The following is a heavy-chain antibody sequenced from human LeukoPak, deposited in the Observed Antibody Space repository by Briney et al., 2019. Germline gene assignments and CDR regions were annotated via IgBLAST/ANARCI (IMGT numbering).Heavy chain of an antibody. D-gene: IGHD6-13*01. CDR2: IGGSGGNI. CDR1: GFTFNTYA. Sequence: GGSLRLSCAASGFTFNTYAMTWVRQTPEKGLEWVSGIGGSGGNINYADFVKGRFTISRDNSKNTLYLQMNSLRVEDTAVYYCAKSTGWYRSSWYLTDWGQGTLVTVSS. V-gene: IGHV3-23*01. J-gene: IGHJ4*02. CDR3: AKSTGWYRSSWYLTD.